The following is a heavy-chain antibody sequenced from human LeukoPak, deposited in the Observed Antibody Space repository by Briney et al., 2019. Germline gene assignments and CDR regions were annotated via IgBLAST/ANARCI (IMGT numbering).Heavy chain of an antibody. CDR1: GGSISSGGYY. Sequence: SQTLSLTCTVSGGSISSGGYYWSWIRQHPGKGLEWIGYIYYSGSTYYNPSLKSRVTISVDTSKNQFSLKLSSVTAADTAVYYCASYSYSYGFNWFDPWGQGTLVTVSS. V-gene: IGHV4-31*03. CDR2: IYYSGST. CDR3: ASYSYSYGFNWFDP. J-gene: IGHJ5*02. D-gene: IGHD5-18*01.